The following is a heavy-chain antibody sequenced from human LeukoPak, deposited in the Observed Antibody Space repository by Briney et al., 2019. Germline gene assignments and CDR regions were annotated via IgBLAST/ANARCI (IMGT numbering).Heavy chain of an antibody. V-gene: IGHV4-34*01. CDR1: GGSFSGYY. D-gene: IGHD2-2*02. Sequence: PSETLSLTCAVYGGSFSGYYWSWIRQPPGKGLEWIGEINHSGSTNYNPSLKSRVTISADTSKNQFSLKLSSVTAADTAVYYCARGWGYCSSTSCYKIGYYYYGMDVWGQGTTVTVSS. J-gene: IGHJ6*02. CDR3: ARGWGYCSSTSCYKIGYYYYGMDV. CDR2: INHSGST.